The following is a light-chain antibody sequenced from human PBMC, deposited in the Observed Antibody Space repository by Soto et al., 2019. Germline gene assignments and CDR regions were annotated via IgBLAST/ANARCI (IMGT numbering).Light chain of an antibody. CDR1: TSNIGSKT. V-gene: IGLV1-44*01. CDR2: NNN. Sequence: QSVLTQPPSASGTPGPRVTISCSGSTSNIGSKTVSWYQQLPGSAPRVLIYNNNERPSGVPDRFSGSKSGTSASLAISGLESEEDADYYCATWDDSLPAVFGGGTKLTVL. CDR3: ATWDDSLPAV. J-gene: IGLJ2*01.